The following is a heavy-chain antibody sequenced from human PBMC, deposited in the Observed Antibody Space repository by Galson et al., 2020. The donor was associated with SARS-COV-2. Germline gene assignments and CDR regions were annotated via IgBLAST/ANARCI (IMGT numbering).Heavy chain of an antibody. D-gene: IGHD3-22*01. V-gene: IGHV1-2*02. J-gene: IGHJ4*02. Sequence: ASVKVSCKASGYTFTAYYIHWVRQAPGQGLQWMGWIHPNTGDTKYAPKFQGRVTMTRDTSISTAYMELSSLTSDDSALYYCASVTYSDKTSAHDFWGQGTLLTVSS. CDR2: IHPNTGDT. CDR1: GYTFTAYY. CDR3: ASVTYSDKTSAHDF.